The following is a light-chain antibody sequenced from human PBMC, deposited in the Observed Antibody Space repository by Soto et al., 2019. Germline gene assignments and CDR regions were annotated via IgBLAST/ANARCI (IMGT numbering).Light chain of an antibody. V-gene: IGKV3-20*01. J-gene: IGKJ1*01. CDR2: GAS. CDR1: QTLSNNIY. CDR3: HHYGSSPPWT. Sequence: IVLTKSPGTLSSSPGERATFSCRASQTLSNNIYLAHYQQQPGQAPRLLIYGASTRAKGITDRFSGSGSGTDFTLTISRLEPEDFAVYYCHHYGSSPPWTFGQGTKVDIK.